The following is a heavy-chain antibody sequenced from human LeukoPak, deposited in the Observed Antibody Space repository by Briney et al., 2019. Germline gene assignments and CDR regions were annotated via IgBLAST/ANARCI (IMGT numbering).Heavy chain of an antibody. CDR1: GFTFSSYP. J-gene: IGHJ3*02. CDR2: INNRGGST. D-gene: IGHD3-22*01. Sequence: PGGSLRLSCAASGFTFSSYPMSWVRQAPGKGLEWVSGINNRGGSTYNADSVKGRFTISRDNSKNTLYLQMNSLRAEDTAVYYCAKDRAFYYDSSGYYPDAFDIWGQGTMVTVSS. CDR3: AKDRAFYYDSSGYYPDAFDI. V-gene: IGHV3-23*01.